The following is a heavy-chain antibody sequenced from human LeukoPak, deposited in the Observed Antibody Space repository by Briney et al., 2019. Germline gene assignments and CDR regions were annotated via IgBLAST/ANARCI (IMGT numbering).Heavy chain of an antibody. D-gene: IGHD3-3*01. CDR3: ARDRITIFGVVPGFDY. CDR2: ISISGGST. CDR1: GFTFSNYG. Sequence: GGSLRLSCAASGFTFSNYGMSWVRQAPGKGLEWVSVISISGGSTYYADSVKGRFTISRDNAKNSLYLQMNSLRAEDTAVYYCARDRITIFGVVPGFDYWGQGTLVTVSS. V-gene: IGHV3-21*01. J-gene: IGHJ4*02.